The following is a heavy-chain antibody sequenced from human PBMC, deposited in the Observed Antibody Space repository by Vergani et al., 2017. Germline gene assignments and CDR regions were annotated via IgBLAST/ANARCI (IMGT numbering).Heavy chain of an antibody. CDR2: FFPVFGTP. Sequence: QVLLTQSGAEVKKPGSSVKVSCKASGGSLSTYAFVWVRLAPAQGLEWMGGFFPVFGTPTYAQKFQGRVTIDADESTSTTSMTVSSLKSEDTAVYFCARVTYYYDSSGYYSYWGQGTLVTVSS. V-gene: IGHV1-69*12. CDR3: ARVTYYYDSSGYYSY. D-gene: IGHD3-22*01. CDR1: GGSLSTYA. J-gene: IGHJ4*02.